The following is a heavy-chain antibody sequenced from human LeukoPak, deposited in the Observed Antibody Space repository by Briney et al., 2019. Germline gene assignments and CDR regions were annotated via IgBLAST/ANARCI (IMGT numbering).Heavy chain of an antibody. Sequence: PSETLSLTCTVSGGSITSYYWNWIRQPPGKGLEWIGYIDYRGSTKYNPSLKSRVTISVDTSKNQFSLKMSSVTAADTAVYYCARGLRMRSYYNYWGQGTLVTVSS. CDR3: ARGLRMRSYYNY. D-gene: IGHD1-26*01. CDR1: GGSITSYY. CDR2: IDYRGST. V-gene: IGHV4-59*01. J-gene: IGHJ4*02.